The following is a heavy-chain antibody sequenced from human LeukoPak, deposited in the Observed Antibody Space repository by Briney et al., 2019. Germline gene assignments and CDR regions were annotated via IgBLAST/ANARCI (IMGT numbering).Heavy chain of an antibody. CDR2: IYHSGSP. CDR3: ARGNWNDVVGYYFDY. D-gene: IGHD1-1*01. Sequence: SETLSLTCTVSGASISGSSHYFWGWIRQTPGKGLEWIGSIYHSGSPYYNPSLKSRVTISVDTSKNHFSLKLSSVTAADTAVYYCARGNWNDVVGYYFDYWGQGTLVTVYS. J-gene: IGHJ4*02. CDR1: GASISGSSHYF. V-gene: IGHV4-39*02.